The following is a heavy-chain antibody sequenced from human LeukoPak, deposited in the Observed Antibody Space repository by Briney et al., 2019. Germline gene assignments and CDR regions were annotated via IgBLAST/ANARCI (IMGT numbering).Heavy chain of an antibody. Sequence: KAGGSLRLSCAASGFTFSSYSMNWVRQAPGKGLEWVSSISSSSSYIYYADSVKGRFTISRDNAKNSLYLQMNSLRAEDTAVYYCARDRAPVYYYDREQGAFDIWGQGTMVTVSS. CDR3: ARDRAPVYYYDREQGAFDI. D-gene: IGHD3-22*01. V-gene: IGHV3-21*01. CDR1: GFTFSSYS. J-gene: IGHJ3*02. CDR2: ISSSSSYI.